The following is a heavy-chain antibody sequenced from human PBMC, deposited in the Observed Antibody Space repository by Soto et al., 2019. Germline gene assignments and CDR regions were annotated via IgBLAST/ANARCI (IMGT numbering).Heavy chain of an antibody. Sequence: ASVKVSCKASGYTFTSYYMHWVRQAPGQGLEWMGIINPSGGSTSYAHKFQVRVTMTRDTSTSTVYMELSSLRSEDTAVYYCARDQGSGWYSRYYGMDVWGQGTTVTVSS. CDR1: GYTFTSYY. D-gene: IGHD6-19*01. V-gene: IGHV1-46*01. J-gene: IGHJ6*02. CDR2: INPSGGST. CDR3: ARDQGSGWYSRYYGMDV.